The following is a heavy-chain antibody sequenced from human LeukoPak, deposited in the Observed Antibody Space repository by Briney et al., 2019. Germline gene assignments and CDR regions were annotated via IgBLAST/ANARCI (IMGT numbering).Heavy chain of an antibody. V-gene: IGHV3-48*01. D-gene: IGHD3-10*01. Sequence: AGRSLRLSCAAAGFTFSSYSMNWVRRAPGKGLEWVAYISSRSSTIYYADSVKGRFTISRDNAKNSLYLQMNSLRAEDTAVYYCAREGMIRGWDYYYMDVWGKGTTVTVSS. CDR3: AREGMIRGWDYYYMDV. CDR2: ISSRSSTI. J-gene: IGHJ6*03. CDR1: GFTFSSYS.